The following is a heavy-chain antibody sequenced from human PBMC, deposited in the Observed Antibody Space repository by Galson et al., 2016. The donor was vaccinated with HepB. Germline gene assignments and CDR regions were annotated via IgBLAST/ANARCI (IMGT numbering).Heavy chain of an antibody. CDR3: AKGTTRLGDN. J-gene: IGHJ4*02. CDR2: ISMSGDSA. D-gene: IGHD4-11*01. CDR1: GFAFSAYG. Sequence: SLRLSCAASGFAFSAYGMTWVRQAPRKGLERVAAISMSGDSADYADSVKGRFTISRDNSKNMLYLQMNSLRVEDSALYYCAKGTTRLGDNWGQGILVTVSS. V-gene: IGHV3-23*01.